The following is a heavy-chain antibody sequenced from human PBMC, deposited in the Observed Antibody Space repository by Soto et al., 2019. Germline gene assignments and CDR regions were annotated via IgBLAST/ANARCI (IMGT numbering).Heavy chain of an antibody. V-gene: IGHV1-69*01. Sequence: QVQVVQSGVEVRRPGSSVKVSCKASGDTFKNCVISWVRQAPGQGLEWMGGIIPLFGTTDFAQRFQGRLTITTDESTTTAYMELSRLRSDDTATYYCAAELGFGTVSVVWGQGTTVIVSS. CDR2: IIPLFGTT. D-gene: IGHD7-27*01. CDR1: GDTFKNCV. CDR3: AAELGFGTVSVV. J-gene: IGHJ6*02.